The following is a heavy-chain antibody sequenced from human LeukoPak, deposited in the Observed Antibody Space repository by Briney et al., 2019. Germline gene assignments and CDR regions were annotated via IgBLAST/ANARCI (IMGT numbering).Heavy chain of an antibody. V-gene: IGHV3-13*01. Sequence: TGGSLRLSCATSGFTFSSYDMHWVRQGTGKGLEWVSGIGTGGDTYHPDSVKGRFTISRENAKKSLFLQMNSLRAEDTAVYYCGRGNSFDFWGQGTLVTVSS. CDR1: GFTFSSYD. CDR3: GRGNSFDF. J-gene: IGHJ4*02. CDR2: IGTGGDT.